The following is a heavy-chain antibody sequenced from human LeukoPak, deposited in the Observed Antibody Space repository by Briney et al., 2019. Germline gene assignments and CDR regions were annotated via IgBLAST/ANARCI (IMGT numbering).Heavy chain of an antibody. D-gene: IGHD3-10*01. CDR3: ARNRGLRYYYMDV. Sequence: PSETLSLTCTVSDYSISSGYWWGWIRQPPGKGLEWIASIYHSGNTYYNPSLQGRLTISIDTSKNQFSLKLSSVTAADTAVYYCARNRGLRYYYMDVWGKGTTVTVSS. V-gene: IGHV4-38-2*02. CDR2: IYHSGNT. J-gene: IGHJ6*03. CDR1: DYSISSGYW.